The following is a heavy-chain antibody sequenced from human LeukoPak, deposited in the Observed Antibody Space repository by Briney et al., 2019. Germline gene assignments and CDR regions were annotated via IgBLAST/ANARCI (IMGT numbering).Heavy chain of an antibody. Sequence: GGSLRLSCAASGFTFSDYNMNWVRQAPGKGLEWVSYISSGSYTIYYADSVKGRFTISRDNAKNSLFLRMNSLRAEDTAVYYCASNYYVTKAAFDIWGQGTMVTVSS. CDR2: ISSGSYTI. CDR3: ASNYYVTKAAFDI. V-gene: IGHV3-48*01. D-gene: IGHD3-10*02. J-gene: IGHJ3*02. CDR1: GFTFSDYN.